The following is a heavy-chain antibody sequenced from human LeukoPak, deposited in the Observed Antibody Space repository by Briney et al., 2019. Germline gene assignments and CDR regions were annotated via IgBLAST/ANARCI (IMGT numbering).Heavy chain of an antibody. CDR1: GFTFSDYY. Sequence: GGSLRLSCAASGFTFSDYYMSWIRQAPGKGLEWVSYISSSGSTIYYADSVKGRFTISRDNAKNSLYLQMNSLRAEDTAVYYCARDSVDTAMVSQTSKHGMDVWGQGTTVTVSS. D-gene: IGHD5-18*01. CDR3: ARDSVDTAMVSQTSKHGMDV. J-gene: IGHJ6*02. CDR2: ISSSGSTI. V-gene: IGHV3-11*01.